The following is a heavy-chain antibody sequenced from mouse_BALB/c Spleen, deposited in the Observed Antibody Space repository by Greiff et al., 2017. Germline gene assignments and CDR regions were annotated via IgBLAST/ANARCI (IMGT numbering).Heavy chain of an antibody. Sequence: DVMLVESGGGLVQPGGSMKLSCTASGFTFSDAWMDWVRQSPEKGLEWVAEIRSKANNHSTYYAESVKGRFTISRDDSKSSVYLQMNSLRAEDTGIYYCTRGTYYRYDVDAMDYWGQGTSVTVSS. D-gene: IGHD2-14*01. J-gene: IGHJ4*01. CDR2: IRSKANNHST. CDR1: GFTFSDAW. CDR3: TRGTYYRYDVDAMDY. V-gene: IGHV6-6*01.